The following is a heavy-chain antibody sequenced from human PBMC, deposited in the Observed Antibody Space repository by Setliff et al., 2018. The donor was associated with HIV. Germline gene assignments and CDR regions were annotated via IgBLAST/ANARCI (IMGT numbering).Heavy chain of an antibody. J-gene: IGHJ4*02. CDR2: IRRDGNEK. CDR3: AREAYRLPWIDN. CDR1: GFTFTNYY. Sequence: PGGSLRLSCAASGFTFTNYYMSWVRQAPGKGLEWVANIRRDGNEKYYVDSVKGRFTISRDNTKNSLYLQINSLSAEDTAVYYCAREAYRLPWIDNWGQGTLVTVSS. V-gene: IGHV3-7*03. D-gene: IGHD1-1*01.